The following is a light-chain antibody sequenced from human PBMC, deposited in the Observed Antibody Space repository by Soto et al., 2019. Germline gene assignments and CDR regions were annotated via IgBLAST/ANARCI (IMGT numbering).Light chain of an antibody. CDR2: AAS. J-gene: IGKJ5*01. CDR1: QSISSF. CDR3: QKTYTTPEIT. V-gene: IGKV1-39*01. Sequence: DIQMTQSPSSLSASVGDRVTITCRASQSISSFLTWYQQKAGKAPKLLIYAASSLQSGVPTRFSGSGSGTDFTLTISSLQPEDFATYYCQKTYTTPEITFGQGTRLEIK.